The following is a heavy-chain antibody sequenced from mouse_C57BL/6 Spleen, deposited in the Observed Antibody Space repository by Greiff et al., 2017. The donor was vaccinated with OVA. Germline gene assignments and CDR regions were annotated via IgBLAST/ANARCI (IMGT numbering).Heavy chain of an antibody. CDR3: ARHEAYYGSSYDAMDY. D-gene: IGHD1-1*01. CDR2: FYPGSGSI. CDR1: GYTFTEYT. J-gene: IGHJ4*01. V-gene: IGHV1-62-2*01. Sequence: QVQLKESGAELVKPGASVKLSCKASGYTFTEYTIHWVKQRSGQGLEWIGWFYPGSGSIKYNEKFKDKATLTADKSSGTVYMELSRLTSEDSAVYFCARHEAYYGSSYDAMDYWGQGTSVTVSS.